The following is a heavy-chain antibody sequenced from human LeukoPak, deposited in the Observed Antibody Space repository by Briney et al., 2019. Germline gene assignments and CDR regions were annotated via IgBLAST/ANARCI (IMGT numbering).Heavy chain of an antibody. CDR3: ARVDYSGYDTRGWFDP. CDR2: IYYSGST. D-gene: IGHD5-12*01. CDR1: GGSVSTYY. V-gene: IGHV4-59*02. Sequence: SETLSLTCTVSGGSVSTYYCSWIRQPPGEGLGWIGDIYYSGSTNYNPSLKSRVTISVDTSKNQFSLKLSSVTAADTAVYYCARVDYSGYDTRGWFDPWGQGTLVTVSS. J-gene: IGHJ5*02.